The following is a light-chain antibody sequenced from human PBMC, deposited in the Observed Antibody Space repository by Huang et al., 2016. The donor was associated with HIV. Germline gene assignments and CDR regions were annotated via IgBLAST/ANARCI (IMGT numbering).Light chain of an antibody. J-gene: IGKJ1*01. CDR2: GAS. CDR3: QQYNKWPPKT. V-gene: IGKV3-15*01. Sequence: EVVMMQSPASLSVSPGERATLSCRASQSVSSDLAWYQQKPGQAPMLLIYGASTRATGIPAMVSGSGSGTEFTLTISGLQSEDSAIYYCQQYNKWPPKTFGQGTKVEIK. CDR1: QSVSSD.